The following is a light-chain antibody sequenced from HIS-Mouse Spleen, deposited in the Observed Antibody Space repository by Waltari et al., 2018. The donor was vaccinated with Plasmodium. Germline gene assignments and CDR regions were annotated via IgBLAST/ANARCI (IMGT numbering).Light chain of an antibody. CDR2: DVS. CDR1: SSHVGGYNS. CDR3: CSYAGSYTFV. J-gene: IGLJ1*01. Sequence: QSALTQPRSLSGSPGPSVTISCTGTSSHVGGYNSVSWYQQHPGKAPKLMIYDVSKRPSGVPDRFSGSKSGNTASLTISGLQAEDEADYYCCSYAGSYTFVFGTGTKVTVL. V-gene: IGLV2-11*01.